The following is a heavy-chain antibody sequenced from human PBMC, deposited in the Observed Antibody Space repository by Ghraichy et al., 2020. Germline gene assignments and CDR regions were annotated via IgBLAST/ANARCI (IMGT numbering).Heavy chain of an antibody. J-gene: IGHJ4*02. V-gene: IGHV3-48*03. CDR1: GFTFSTYE. Sequence: GGSLRLSCVASGFTFSTYEMNWVRQAPGKGLEWVSYISSSSTSIYYADSVKGRFTISRDNHKQSLYLQMNSLRVEDTAVYYCARVRDVAGTKNDYWGQGTLVTVSS. CDR3: ARVRDVAGTKNDY. CDR2: ISSSSTSI. D-gene: IGHD1-1*01.